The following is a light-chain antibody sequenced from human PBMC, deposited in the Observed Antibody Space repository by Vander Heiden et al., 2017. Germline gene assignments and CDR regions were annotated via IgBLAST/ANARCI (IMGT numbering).Light chain of an antibody. J-gene: IGLJ3*02. Sequence: SYVLTQPPSVSVAPGQTDRITCGGNNIGRKTVHWYQQKPGQAPVLVVYDYSDRPSRIPERFSGSNSGNTATLTISRVEAGDEADYYCQVWDSSSDHRVFGGGTKLTVL. CDR2: DYS. CDR1: NIGRKT. V-gene: IGLV3-21*02. CDR3: QVWDSSSDHRV.